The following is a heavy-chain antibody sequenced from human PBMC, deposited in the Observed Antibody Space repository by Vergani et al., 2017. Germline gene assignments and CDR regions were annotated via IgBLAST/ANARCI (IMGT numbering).Heavy chain of an antibody. D-gene: IGHD3-3*01. CDR3: ARDFYDFWSGYIDY. Sequence: VQLVESGGGLVKPGGSLRLSCAASGFTFSDYYMSWIRQAPGKGLEWVSRINSDGSSTSYADSVKGRFTISRDNAKNTLYLQMNSLRAEDTAVYYCARDFYDFWSGYIDYWGQGTLVTVSS. CDR2: INSDGSST. V-gene: IGHV3-74*01. J-gene: IGHJ4*02. CDR1: GFTFSDYY.